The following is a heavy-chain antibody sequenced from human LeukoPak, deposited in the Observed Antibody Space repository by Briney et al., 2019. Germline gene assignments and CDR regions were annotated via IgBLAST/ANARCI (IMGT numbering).Heavy chain of an antibody. CDR1: GYSFTSYG. Sequence: GESLKISCKGSGYSFTSYGISWVRQAAGEGLEWMGWISAYNGNTNYAQKLQGRVTMTTDTSTSTAYMELRSLRSDDTAVYYCARTSQQLVPWGRYWGQGTLVTVSS. CDR2: ISAYNGNT. J-gene: IGHJ4*02. CDR3: ARTSQQLVPWGRY. V-gene: IGHV1-18*01. D-gene: IGHD6-13*01.